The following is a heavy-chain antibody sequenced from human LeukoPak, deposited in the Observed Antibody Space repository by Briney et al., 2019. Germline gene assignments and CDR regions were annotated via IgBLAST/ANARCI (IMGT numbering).Heavy chain of an antibody. D-gene: IGHD3-3*01. CDR3: ARDVVSITIFGVAPYGMDV. CDR1: GFTFSSSW. V-gene: IGHV3-7*01. J-gene: IGHJ6*02. Sequence: GSLRLSCAASGFTFSSSWMSWGRHPAGEREEWVANIKQDGSEQHYVDSVKLRSNISRDNDKNCLYLQMHSLRAEDPAVYYCARDVVSITIFGVAPYGMDVWGQGTTLPVS. CDR2: IKQDGSEQ.